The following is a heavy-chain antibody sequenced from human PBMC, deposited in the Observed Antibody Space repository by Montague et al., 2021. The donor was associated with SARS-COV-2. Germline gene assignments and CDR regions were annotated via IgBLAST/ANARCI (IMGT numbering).Heavy chain of an antibody. CDR2: IYYGGTA. V-gene: IGHV4-39*07. CDR3: ASSPLRTSGANCYDNYFQH. D-gene: IGHD1-1*01. Sequence: SETLSLTCTVSGGSISVSSYYWVWIRQPPGKGLEWIGSIYYGGTADYNPSLKSRVTISVDTSNNQFSLKLTSLTAADTAVYSCASSPLRTSGANCYDNYFQHWGQGTRVTVSS. CDR1: GGSISVSSYY. J-gene: IGHJ1*01.